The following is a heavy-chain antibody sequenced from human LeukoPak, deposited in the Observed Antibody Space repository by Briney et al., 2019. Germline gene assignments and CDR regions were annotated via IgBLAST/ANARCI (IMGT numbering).Heavy chain of an antibody. CDR2: INPNSGGT. V-gene: IGHV1-2*02. CDR1: GYTFTGYY. CDR3: ARDPLSNWGERTFDY. Sequence: ASVTVSCKASGYTFTGYYMHWVRQAPGQGLEWMGWINPNSGGTNYAQKFQGRVTMTRDTSISTAYMELSRLRSDDTAVYYCARDPLSNWGERTFDYWGQGTLVTVSS. D-gene: IGHD7-27*01. J-gene: IGHJ4*02.